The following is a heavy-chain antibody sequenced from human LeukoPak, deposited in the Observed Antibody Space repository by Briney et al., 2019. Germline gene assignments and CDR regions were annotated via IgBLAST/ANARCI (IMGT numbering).Heavy chain of an antibody. J-gene: IGHJ4*02. CDR2: IWYDGSNK. CDR1: GFTFSSYG. V-gene: IGHV3-33*01. Sequence: GGFLRLSCAASGFTFSSYGMHWVRQAPGKGLEWVAVIWYDGSNKYYADSVKGRFTISRDNSKNTLYLQMNSLRAEDTAVYYCARDSVDFWSGYYDFDYWGQGTLVTVSS. D-gene: IGHD3-3*01. CDR3: ARDSVDFWSGYYDFDY.